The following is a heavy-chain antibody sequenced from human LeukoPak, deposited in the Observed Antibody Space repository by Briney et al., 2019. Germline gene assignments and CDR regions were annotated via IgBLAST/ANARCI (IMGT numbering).Heavy chain of an antibody. CDR2: IYPGDSDT. J-gene: IGHJ4*02. D-gene: IGHD6-19*01. Sequence: HGESLKISCKGSGYSFTTYWIGWVRQMPGKGLEWMGMIYPGDSDTRYSPSFQGQVTISADKSISTAYLQWSSLKASDTAMYYCARLIAVAGTGYYFDYWGQGTLVTVSS. CDR3: ARLIAVAGTGYYFDY. V-gene: IGHV5-51*01. CDR1: GYSFTTYW.